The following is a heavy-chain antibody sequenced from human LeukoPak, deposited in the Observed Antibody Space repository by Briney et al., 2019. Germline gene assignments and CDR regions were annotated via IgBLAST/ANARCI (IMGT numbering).Heavy chain of an antibody. D-gene: IGHD3-10*01. CDR3: ARVTGPTNTMVRGVIIPAFDY. V-gene: IGHV3-23*01. CDR1: GFTFSSYA. Sequence: GGSLRLSCAASGFTFSSYAMSWVRQAPGKGLEWVSPISSSGGSTYYPDSVKGRFTISRDNSKNTLYLQMNSLRAEDTAVYYCARVTGPTNTMVRGVIIPAFDYWGQGTLVTVSS. CDR2: ISSSGGST. J-gene: IGHJ4*02.